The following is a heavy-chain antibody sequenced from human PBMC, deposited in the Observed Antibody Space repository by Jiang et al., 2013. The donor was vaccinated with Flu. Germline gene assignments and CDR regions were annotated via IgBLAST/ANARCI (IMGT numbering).Heavy chain of an antibody. CDR1: GYSFTSYW. V-gene: IGHV5-51*01. CDR3: ARQNHPAAGSYYYYYYGMDV. CDR2: IYPGDSDT. D-gene: IGHD6-13*01. J-gene: IGHJ6*04. Sequence: GAEVKKPGESLKISCKGSGYSFTSYWIGWVRQMPGKGLEWMGIIYPGDSDTRYSPSFQGQVTISADKSISTAYLQWSSLKASDTAMYYCARQNHPAAGSYYYYYYGMDVWGKGTTVTVSS.